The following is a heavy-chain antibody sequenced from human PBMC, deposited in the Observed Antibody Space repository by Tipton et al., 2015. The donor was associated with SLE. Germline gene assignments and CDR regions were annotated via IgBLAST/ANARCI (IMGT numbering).Heavy chain of an antibody. V-gene: IGHV4-34*01. J-gene: IGHJ4*02. D-gene: IGHD3-3*01. CDR2: INHTGST. Sequence: TLSLTCAVYGGSFNGYYWSWIRQPPGKGLEWIGEINHTGSTNYNPSLKSRVTISVDTSNNQFSLKLTSVTAADTAVYYCAGIRCLEWAPGGCWGQGTLVTVSS. CDR1: GGSFNGYY. CDR3: AGIRCLEWAPGGC.